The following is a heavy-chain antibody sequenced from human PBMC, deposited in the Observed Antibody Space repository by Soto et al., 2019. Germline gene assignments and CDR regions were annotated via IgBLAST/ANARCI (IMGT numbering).Heavy chain of an antibody. CDR2: ISGSGGST. D-gene: IGHD6-19*01. V-gene: IGHV3-23*01. CDR1: GFTFSSYA. CDR3: AIAQWLGNWYFDL. J-gene: IGHJ2*01. Sequence: GGSLRLSCAASGFTFSSYAMSWVRQAPGKGLEWVSAISGSGGSTYYADSVKGRFTISRDNSKNTRYLQMNSLRAEDTAVYVCAIAQWLGNWYFDLWGRGTLVTVSS.